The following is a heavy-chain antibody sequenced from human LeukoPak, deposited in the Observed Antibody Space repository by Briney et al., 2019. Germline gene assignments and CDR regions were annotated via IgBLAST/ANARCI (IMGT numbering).Heavy chain of an antibody. J-gene: IGHJ3*01. CDR1: GYSFNGHH. D-gene: IGHD5-18*01. CDR2: INPNSGGT. Sequence: ASVKVSCKASGYSFNGHHMNWVRQAPGQGLEWMGWINPNSGGTNYAQKFQGRVTMTRDTSISTAYMEVSRLRPDDTAIYYCAREDTSGLDFWGQGTMVTVS. V-gene: IGHV1-2*02. CDR3: AREDTSGLDF.